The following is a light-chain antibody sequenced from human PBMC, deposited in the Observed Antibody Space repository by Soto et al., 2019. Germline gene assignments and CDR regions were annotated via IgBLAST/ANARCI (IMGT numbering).Light chain of an antibody. Sequence: QSVRTQPPSASGSPGQAVTISCTGTSSDIGAYNYVSWYLQHPGKAPQLIIYQVNKRPSGVPDRFSGSKSGNTASLTVSGLQPEDEADFYCTSYAGNNNFVFGTGTKVTAL. J-gene: IGLJ1*01. V-gene: IGLV2-8*01. CDR2: QVN. CDR1: SSDIGAYNY. CDR3: TSYAGNNNFV.